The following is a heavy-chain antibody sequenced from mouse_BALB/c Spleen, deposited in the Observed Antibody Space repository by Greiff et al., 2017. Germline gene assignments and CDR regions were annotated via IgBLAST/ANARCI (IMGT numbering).Heavy chain of an antibody. J-gene: IGHJ2*01. CDR1: GFNIKDTY. V-gene: IGHV14-3*02. CDR3: ARRYDGYPYYFDY. Sequence: EVQLQQSGAELVKPGASVKLSCTASGFNIKDTYMHWVKQRPEQGLEWIGRIDPANGNTKYDPKFQGKATITADTSSNTAYLQLSSLTSEDTAVYYCARRYDGYPYYFDYWGQGTTLTVSS. D-gene: IGHD2-3*01. CDR2: IDPANGNT.